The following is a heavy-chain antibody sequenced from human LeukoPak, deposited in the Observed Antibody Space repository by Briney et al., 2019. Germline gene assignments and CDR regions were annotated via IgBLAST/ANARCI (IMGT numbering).Heavy chain of an antibody. CDR3: ARSIAAAGTVWFDP. CDR1: GGTFSSYA. CDR2: IIPIFGTA. V-gene: IGHV1-69*01. J-gene: IGHJ5*02. Sequence: SVKVSCKASGGTFSSYAISWVRQAPGQGLEWMGGIIPIFGTANYAQKFQGRVTITADESTSTAYMELSRLRSDDTAVYYCARSIAAAGTVWFDPWGQGTLVTVSS. D-gene: IGHD6-13*01.